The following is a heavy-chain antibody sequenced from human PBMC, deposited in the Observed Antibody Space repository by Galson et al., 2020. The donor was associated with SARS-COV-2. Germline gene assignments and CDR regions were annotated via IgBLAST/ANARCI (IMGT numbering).Heavy chain of an antibody. CDR2: IYPGDSET. CDR3: ARQDTAMFKKGALDV. CDR1: GYSFTTYW. J-gene: IGHJ3*01. V-gene: IGHV5-51*01. D-gene: IGHD5-18*01. Sequence: GESLKISCKGSGYSFTTYWNGWVRQLPGKGLEWMAIIYPGDSETRYSQSFQGHVTISVDKSSSTAYLQWRSLKAADTAIYYCARQDTAMFKKGALDVWGQGTVVTVSS.